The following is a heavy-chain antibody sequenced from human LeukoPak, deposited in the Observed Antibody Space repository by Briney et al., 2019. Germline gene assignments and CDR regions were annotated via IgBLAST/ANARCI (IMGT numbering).Heavy chain of an antibody. CDR3: ARAGLYCSGGSCYHSDY. CDR1: WVIVFSNY. J-gene: IGHJ4*02. V-gene: IGHV3-53*01. CDR2: FYSGGRT. D-gene: IGHD2-15*01. Sequence: LWGCLRRSCAASWVIVFSNYMMRVGLAQGKGPAWGSVFYSGGRTYYADSVKGRFTMSRDNSKNTLYLQMSSLRAEDTAVYYCARAGLYCSGGSCYHSDYWGQGTLVTVSS.